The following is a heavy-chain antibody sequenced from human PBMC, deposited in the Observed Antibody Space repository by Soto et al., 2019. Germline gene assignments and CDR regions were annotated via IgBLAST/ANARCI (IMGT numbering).Heavy chain of an antibody. CDR1: GFTFSSYW. J-gene: IGHJ6*02. Sequence: EVQLVESGGGLVQPGGSLRLSCAASGFTFSSYWMHWVRQAPGKGLVWVSRINSDGSSTSYADSVKRRFTISRDNAKNTLYLQMNSLSAEDTAVYYCARGMVATFYYYYGMDVWGQGTTVTVSS. V-gene: IGHV3-74*01. D-gene: IGHD5-12*01. CDR2: INSDGSST. CDR3: ARGMVATFYYYYGMDV.